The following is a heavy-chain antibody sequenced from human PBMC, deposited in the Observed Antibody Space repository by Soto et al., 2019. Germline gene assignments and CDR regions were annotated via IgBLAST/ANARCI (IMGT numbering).Heavy chain of an antibody. CDR2: IIPIFGTA. J-gene: IGHJ3*02. CDR1: GGTFSSYA. Sequence: GASVKVSCKASGGTFSSYAISWVRQAPGQGLEWMGGIIPIFGTANYAQKFQGRVTITADESTSTAYMELSSLRSEDTAVYYCARLVAGTREGAFDIWGQGTMVTVSS. V-gene: IGHV1-69*13. CDR3: ARLVAGTREGAFDI. D-gene: IGHD6-19*01.